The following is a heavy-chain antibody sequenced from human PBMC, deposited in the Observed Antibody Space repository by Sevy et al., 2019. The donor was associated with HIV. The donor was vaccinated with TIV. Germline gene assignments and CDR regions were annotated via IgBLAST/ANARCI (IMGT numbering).Heavy chain of an antibody. Sequence: GGSLRLSCAASGFTFSSYGMHWVRQAPGKGLEWVAFIRYDGSNKYYADSVKGRFTISRDNSKNTLYLQMNSLRVEDTAVYYCARGGSNWPYFDYWGQGTLVTVSS. D-gene: IGHD6-13*01. V-gene: IGHV3-30*02. CDR2: IRYDGSNK. CDR1: GFTFSSYG. J-gene: IGHJ4*02. CDR3: ARGGSNWPYFDY.